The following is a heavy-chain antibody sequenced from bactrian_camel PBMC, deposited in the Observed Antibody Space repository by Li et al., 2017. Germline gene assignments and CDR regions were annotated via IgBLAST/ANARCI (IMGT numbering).Heavy chain of an antibody. J-gene: IGHJ4*01. CDR3: ATNGAYDRQTYYDCRGRWSP. Sequence: QLVESGGGSVQAGGSLKLSCAASGLIFSRCGMGWYRQAPGKERELVSIISSDGGIRYADSVKGRFTISQDNAKNTLFLQMNSLKTDGTAVYYCATNGAYDRQTYYDCRGRWSPWGQGTQVTVS. D-gene: IGHD2*01. CDR2: ISSDGGI. V-gene: IGHV3S55*01. CDR1: GLIFSRCG.